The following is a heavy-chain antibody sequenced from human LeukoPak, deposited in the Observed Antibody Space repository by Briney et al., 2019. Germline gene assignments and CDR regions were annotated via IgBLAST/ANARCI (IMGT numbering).Heavy chain of an antibody. V-gene: IGHV1-24*01. Sequence: AASVKVSCKVSGYTLTELSMHWVRQAPGKGLEWMGAFDHEDDETIYAQKFQGRVTMTEDTSTKTAYMELNSLRSEDTAVYYCATEETGELPPLKYFHNWGQGTLVTVSS. J-gene: IGHJ1*01. CDR3: ATEETGELPPLKYFHN. CDR1: GYTLTELS. D-gene: IGHD1-26*01. CDR2: FDHEDDET.